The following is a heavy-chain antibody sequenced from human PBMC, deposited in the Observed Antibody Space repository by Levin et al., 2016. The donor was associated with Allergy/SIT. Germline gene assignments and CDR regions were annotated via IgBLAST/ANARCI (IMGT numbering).Heavy chain of an antibody. CDR3: ARLGHFLRYFDWLL. Sequence: GESLKISCIGSGFTFSIYSMNWVRQAPGKGLEWISYISDSSNTIYYSDSVKGRFTISRDNAKNSLYLQMNSLRDEDTAVYYCARLGHFLRYFDWLLWGQGTLVTVSS. J-gene: IGHJ4*02. CDR1: GFTFSIYS. V-gene: IGHV3-48*02. CDR2: ISDSSNTI. D-gene: IGHD3-9*01.